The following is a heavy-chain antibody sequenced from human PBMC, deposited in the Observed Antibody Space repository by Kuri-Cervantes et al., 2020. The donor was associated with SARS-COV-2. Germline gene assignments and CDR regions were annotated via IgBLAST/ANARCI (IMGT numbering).Heavy chain of an antibody. CDR2: IYYSGTT. CDR1: GGSINTDS. V-gene: IGHV4-59*12. Sequence: SETLSLTCIVSGGSINTDSWAWIRQAPGKGLEWIGTIYYSGTTNYHPSLKSRVTMSVDTSKNQFSLKLSSVTAADTAVYYCARDIVVVPAAEKGYYYYYYGMDVWGQGTTVTVSS. J-gene: IGHJ6*02. CDR3: ARDIVVVPAAEKGYYYYYYGMDV. D-gene: IGHD2-2*01.